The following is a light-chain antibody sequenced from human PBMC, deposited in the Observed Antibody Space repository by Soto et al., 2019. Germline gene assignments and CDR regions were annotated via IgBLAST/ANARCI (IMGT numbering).Light chain of an antibody. J-gene: IGKJ1*01. V-gene: IGKV3-20*01. CDR1: QSVPGNY. CDR3: HQYTSPPWT. Sequence: EIVLTQSPGTLSLTPGERATLSCRASQSVPGNYLAWLQHKPGQAPRLLIYGAPNRATDTPARFSGSGSGTDFTLTITRREPEDFAVYYCHQYTSPPWTLGQGTRLEIK. CDR2: GAP.